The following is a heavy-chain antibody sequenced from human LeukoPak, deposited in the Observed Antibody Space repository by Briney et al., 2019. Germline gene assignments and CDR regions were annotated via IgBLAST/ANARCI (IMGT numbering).Heavy chain of an antibody. CDR3: ARDPWFMTVAGLDAFDI. CDR1: GFTFSSYA. V-gene: IGHV3-30-3*01. Sequence: GGSLRLSCAASGFTFSSYAMHWVRQAPGKGLEWVAVISYDGSNKYYADSVKGRFTISRDNAKNSLYLQMNSLRAEDTAVYYCARDPWFMTVAGLDAFDIWGQGTMVTVSS. CDR2: ISYDGSNK. D-gene: IGHD6-19*01. J-gene: IGHJ3*02.